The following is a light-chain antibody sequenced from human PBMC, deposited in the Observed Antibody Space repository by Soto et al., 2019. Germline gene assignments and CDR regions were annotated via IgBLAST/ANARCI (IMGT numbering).Light chain of an antibody. J-gene: IGKJ2*01. CDR1: QSLVYRDGVTY. V-gene: IGKV2-30*01. Sequence: DVVMTQYPLSMPVTLVQPASISCRSSQSLVYRDGVTYLNWFHQRTGQSPRRLFYKVSDRYSGVEDRFSGSVAGTDFTLQISRVEADDVWIYYCMQGTHGPYTFGQGTNMEIK. CDR2: KVS. CDR3: MQGTHGPYT.